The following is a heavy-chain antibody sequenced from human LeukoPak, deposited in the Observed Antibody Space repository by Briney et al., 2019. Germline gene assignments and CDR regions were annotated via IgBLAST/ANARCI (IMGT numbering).Heavy chain of an antibody. CDR1: GYTFTSYG. V-gene: IGHV1-2*02. CDR2: INPNSGGT. Sequence: ASVKVSCKASGYTFTSYGISWVRQAPGQGLEWMGWINPNSGGTNYAQKFQGRVTMTRDTSISTAYMELSRLRSDDTAVYYCARDFGSNYYYYYMDVWGKGTTVTVSS. CDR3: ARDFGSNYYYYYMDV. J-gene: IGHJ6*03. D-gene: IGHD3-3*01.